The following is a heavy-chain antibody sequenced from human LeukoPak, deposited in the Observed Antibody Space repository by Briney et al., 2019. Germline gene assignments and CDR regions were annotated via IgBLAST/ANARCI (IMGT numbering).Heavy chain of an antibody. CDR2: IYYSGST. J-gene: IGHJ2*01. CDR3: ATPLTTVVTPYWYFDL. D-gene: IGHD4-23*01. Sequence: SETLSLTCTVSGGSISNYYWSWIRQPPGKGLELIGYIYYSGSTNYNPSLKSRVSISIDTSKSQFSLKLSSVTAADTAMYYCATPLTTVVTPYWYFDLWGRGTLVTVFS. CDR1: GGSISNYY. V-gene: IGHV4-59*01.